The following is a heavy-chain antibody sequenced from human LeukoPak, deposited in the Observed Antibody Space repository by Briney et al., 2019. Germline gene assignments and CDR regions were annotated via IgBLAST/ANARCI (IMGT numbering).Heavy chain of an antibody. D-gene: IGHD3-10*01. V-gene: IGHV4-34*01. CDR3: ARHKYGSGSYYKEY. J-gene: IGHJ4*02. CDR1: GGSFSGYY. Sequence: SETLSLTCAVYGGSFSGYYWSWIRQPPGKGLEWIGEINHSGSTNYNPSLKSRVTISVDTSKNQFSLKLSSVTAADTAVYYCARHKYGSGSYYKEYWGQGTLVTVSS. CDR2: INHSGST.